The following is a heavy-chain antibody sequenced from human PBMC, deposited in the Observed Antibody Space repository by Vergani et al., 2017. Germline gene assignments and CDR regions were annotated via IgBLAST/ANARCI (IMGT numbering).Heavy chain of an antibody. Sequence: QVQLQESGPGLVKPSETLSLTCTVSGGSISSYYWSWIRQPPGKGLEWIGSIYYSGSTYYNPSLKSRVTISVDTSKNQFSLKLSSVTAADTAVYYCARSLGIAVAGDYWGQGTLVTVSS. J-gene: IGHJ4*02. CDR2: IYYSGST. D-gene: IGHD6-19*01. V-gene: IGHV4-59*05. CDR1: GGSISSYY. CDR3: ARSLGIAVAGDY.